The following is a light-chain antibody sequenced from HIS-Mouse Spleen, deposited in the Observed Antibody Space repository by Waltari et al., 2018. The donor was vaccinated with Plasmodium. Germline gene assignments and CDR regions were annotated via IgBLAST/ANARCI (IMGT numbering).Light chain of an antibody. J-gene: IGKJ4*01. CDR3: QQLNSYPLT. CDR1: QGISSY. V-gene: IGKV1-9*01. CDR2: AAS. Sequence: DIQLTQSPSFLSASVGDRLTITCRASQGISSYLAWYQQKPGKAPKLLIYAASTLQSGVPSSFSGSGSGTEFTLTISSLQPEDFATYYCQQLNSYPLTFGGGTKVEIK.